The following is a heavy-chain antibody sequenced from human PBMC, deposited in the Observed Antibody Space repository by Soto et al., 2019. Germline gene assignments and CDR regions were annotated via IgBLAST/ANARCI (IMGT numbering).Heavy chain of an antibody. V-gene: IGHV3-53*04. CDR2: ISSGGST. D-gene: IGHD4-17*01. CDR1: GFTVSSYY. Sequence: EVQLVESGGGLVQPGGSLRLSCAASGFTVSSYYMSWVRQAPGKGLEWVAVISSGGSTYYAASVKGRFTISRHNSKNTLYLLMHSLRAKDTAVYYCARDFLPQYGVRDFDYWGQGTLVTVSS. CDR3: ARDFLPQYGVRDFDY. J-gene: IGHJ4*02.